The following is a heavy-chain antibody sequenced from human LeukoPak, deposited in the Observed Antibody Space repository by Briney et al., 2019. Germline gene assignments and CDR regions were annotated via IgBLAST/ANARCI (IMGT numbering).Heavy chain of an antibody. V-gene: IGHV3-9*01. Sequence: GGSLRLSCAASGFTFDDYAMHRVRQAPGKGLEWVSGISWNSGSIGYADSVKGRFTISRDNAKNSLYLQMNSLRAEDTALYYCAKDVYDYVWGSYREFDYWGQGTLVTVSS. CDR3: AKDVYDYVWGSYREFDY. D-gene: IGHD3-16*02. CDR1: GFTFDDYA. CDR2: ISWNSGSI. J-gene: IGHJ4*02.